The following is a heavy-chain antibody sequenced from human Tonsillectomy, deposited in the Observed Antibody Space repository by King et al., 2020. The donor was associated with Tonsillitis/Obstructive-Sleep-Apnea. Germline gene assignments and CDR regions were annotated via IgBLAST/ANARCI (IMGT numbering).Heavy chain of an antibody. CDR3: AKDRCTSCYRVCGGAWFDP. J-gene: IGHJ5*02. Sequence: VQLVESGGGLVQPGGSLRLSCAASGFTFSSYAMSWVRQAPGKGLEWVSAISGSGGSTYYADSVKGRFTISRDNSKNTLYLQMNSLRSEDTAVYYCAKDRCTSCYRVCGGAWFDPWGQGTLVTVSS. V-gene: IGHV3-23*04. CDR2: ISGSGGST. D-gene: IGHD2-2*02. CDR1: GFTFSSYA.